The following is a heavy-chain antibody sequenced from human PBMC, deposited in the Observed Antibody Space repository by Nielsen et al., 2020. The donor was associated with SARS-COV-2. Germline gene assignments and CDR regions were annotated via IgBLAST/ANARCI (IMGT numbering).Heavy chain of an antibody. CDR1: GGSIRSHY. D-gene: IGHD5-18*01. V-gene: IGHV4-59*11. CDR3: ARGGYSYQYFDD. Sequence: SETLSLTCTVSGGSIRSHYWSWIRKSPGKALEWIGYFYYSGSTDYNPSLKSRVSISKDTSKNQFSLKLNSVTAADTAVYYCARGGYSYQYFDDWGQGTQVIVSS. CDR2: FYYSGST. J-gene: IGHJ4*02.